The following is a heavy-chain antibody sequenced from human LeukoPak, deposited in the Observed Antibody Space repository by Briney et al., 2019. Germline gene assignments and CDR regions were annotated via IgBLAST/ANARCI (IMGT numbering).Heavy chain of an antibody. CDR1: GFTFHNYA. CDR2: TSGDGITT. Sequence: PGGSLRLSCAASGFTFHNYAIHWVRQAPGKGLEWVSLTSGDGITTYFADSVQGRFTISRDNSKNTLYLQMNSLRAEDTAVYYCAREITMVRGVIDAIDYWGQGTLVTVSS. J-gene: IGHJ4*02. V-gene: IGHV3-43*02. D-gene: IGHD3-10*01. CDR3: AREITMVRGVIDAIDY.